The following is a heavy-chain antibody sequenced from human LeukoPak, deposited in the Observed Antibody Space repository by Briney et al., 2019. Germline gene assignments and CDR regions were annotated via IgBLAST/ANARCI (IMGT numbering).Heavy chain of an antibody. CDR1: GFTFSSYA. Sequence: AGVSLRLSCAASGFTFSSYAMSWVRQAPGKGLEWVSAISGSGGSTYYADSVKGRFTISRDNSKNTLYLQMNSLRAEDTAVYYCAKNFLSVAGSNWFDPWGQGTLVTVSS. D-gene: IGHD6-19*01. CDR3: AKNFLSVAGSNWFDP. V-gene: IGHV3-23*01. CDR2: ISGSGGST. J-gene: IGHJ5*02.